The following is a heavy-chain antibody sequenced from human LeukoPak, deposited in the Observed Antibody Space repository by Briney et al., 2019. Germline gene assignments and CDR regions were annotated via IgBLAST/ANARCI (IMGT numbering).Heavy chain of an antibody. D-gene: IGHD1-26*01. CDR2: INTDGSST. J-gene: IGHJ4*02. V-gene: IGHV3-74*01. Sequence: GGSLRLSCAASGFTFSSYWMHWVRQAPGKGLVWVSRINTDGSSTTYADSVKGRFTISRDNAKNTLYLQMSSLRAEDTAVYYCAREWEKTGAFDYWGQGTLVTVSS. CDR1: GFTFSSYW. CDR3: AREWEKTGAFDY.